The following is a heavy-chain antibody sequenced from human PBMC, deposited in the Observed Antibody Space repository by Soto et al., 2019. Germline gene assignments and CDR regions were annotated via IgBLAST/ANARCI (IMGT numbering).Heavy chain of an antibody. CDR1: GFTFTSYG. Sequence: QVQLVASGGGVVQPGSSLTLSCAASGFTFTSYGMHWVRQAPGKGLEWVAFISFDGSKKHYEDSAQGRFTISRDISKNTLYLQMNSLRTEDTALFYCAKDFPFNYPGSGSLHIGGMDVWGQGITVTVSS. J-gene: IGHJ6*02. CDR3: AKDFPFNYPGSGSLHIGGMDV. D-gene: IGHD3-10*01. V-gene: IGHV3-30*18. CDR2: ISFDGSKK.